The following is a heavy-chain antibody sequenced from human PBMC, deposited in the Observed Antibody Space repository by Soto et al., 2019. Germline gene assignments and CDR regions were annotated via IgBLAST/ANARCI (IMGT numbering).Heavy chain of an antibody. CDR3: ARVAYYDILTGYYAYGMDV. CDR1: GYTFTSYD. V-gene: IGHV1-8*01. D-gene: IGHD3-9*01. Sequence: QVQLVQSGAEVKKPGASVKVSCKASGYTFTSYDINWVRQATGQGLEWMGWMNPNSGNTGYAQKFQGRVTMTRNTSISTAYRALSSLRSEDTAVYYCARVAYYDILTGYYAYGMDVWGQGTTVTVSS. J-gene: IGHJ6*02. CDR2: MNPNSGNT.